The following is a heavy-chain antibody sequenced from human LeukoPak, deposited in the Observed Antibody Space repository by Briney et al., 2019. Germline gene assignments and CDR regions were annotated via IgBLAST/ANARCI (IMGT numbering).Heavy chain of an antibody. CDR1: GFTFSSYA. D-gene: IGHD6-13*01. CDR2: ISYDGSNK. J-gene: IGHJ4*02. V-gene: IGHV3-30-3*01. CDR3: ARETLAAAGELDY. Sequence: GRSLRLSCAASGFTFSSYAMHWVRQAPGKGLEWVAVISYDGSNKYYADSVKGRFTISRDNSKNTLYLQMNSLRAEDTAVYYCARETLAAAGELDYWGQGTLVTVSS.